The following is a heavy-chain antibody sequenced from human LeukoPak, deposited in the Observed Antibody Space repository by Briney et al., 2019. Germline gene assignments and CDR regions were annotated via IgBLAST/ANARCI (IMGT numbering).Heavy chain of an antibody. V-gene: IGHV4-61*02. CDR1: GGSISSGDYY. Sequence: SETLSLTCTVSGGSISSGDYYWSWIRQPAGKGLEWIGRIYTSGSTNYNPSLKSRVTISVDTSKNQFSLKLSSVTAADTAVYYCASSGWRVPIFGYWGQGTLVPVSS. D-gene: IGHD6-19*01. CDR2: IYTSGST. J-gene: IGHJ4*02. CDR3: ASSGWRVPIFGY.